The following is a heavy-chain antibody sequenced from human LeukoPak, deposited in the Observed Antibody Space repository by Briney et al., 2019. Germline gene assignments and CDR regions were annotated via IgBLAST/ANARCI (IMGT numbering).Heavy chain of an antibody. CDR1: GGSISSGGYS. CDR2: IYHSGST. CDR3: ASFIVVVPAADYYFDY. V-gene: IGHV4-30-2*01. D-gene: IGHD2-2*01. Sequence: PSETLSLTCAVSGGSISSGGYSWSWIRQPPGKGLEWIGYIYHSGSTYYNPSFRSRVTISVDRSKNQFSLKLSSVTAADTAVYYCASFIVVVPAADYYFDYWGQGTLVTVSS. J-gene: IGHJ4*02.